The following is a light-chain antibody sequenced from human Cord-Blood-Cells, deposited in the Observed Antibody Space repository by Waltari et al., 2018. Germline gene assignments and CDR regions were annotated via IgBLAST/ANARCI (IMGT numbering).Light chain of an antibody. CDR3: QQYNSYSYT. J-gene: IGKJ2*01. CDR1: QSISSW. CDR2: KAS. V-gene: IGKV1-5*03. Sequence: DIQMTQSPPTRSASLGDRVTITCRASQSISSWLAWYQQKPGKAPKLLIYKASSLESGVPSRFSGSGSGTEFTLTISSLQPDDFATYYCQQYNSYSYTFGQGTKLEIK.